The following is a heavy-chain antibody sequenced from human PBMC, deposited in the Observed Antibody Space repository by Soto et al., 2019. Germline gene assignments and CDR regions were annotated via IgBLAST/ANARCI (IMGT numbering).Heavy chain of an antibody. V-gene: IGHV1-3*01. D-gene: IGHD3-10*01. J-gene: IGHJ3*02. CDR1: GYTFTSYA. Sequence: ASVKVSCKASGYTFTSYAMHWVRQAPGQRLGWMGWINAGNGNTKYSQKFQGRVTITRDTSASTAYMELSSLRSEDTAVYYCARGRITMVRGPGTFDIWGQGTMVTVSS. CDR3: ARGRITMVRGPGTFDI. CDR2: INAGNGNT.